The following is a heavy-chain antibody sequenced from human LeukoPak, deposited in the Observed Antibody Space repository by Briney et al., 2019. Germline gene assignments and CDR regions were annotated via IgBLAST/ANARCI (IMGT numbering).Heavy chain of an antibody. CDR1: GFSVSSDY. CDR3: ARVLYGSGSP. D-gene: IGHD3-10*01. V-gene: IGHV3-53*01. Sequence: PGGSLRLSCAASGFSVSSDYINWFRQAPGKGLEWVSVIYSGGSTYYADSVKGRFTISRDNSKNTLYLQMNSLRAEDTAVYYCARVLYGSGSPWGQGTLVTVSS. CDR2: IYSGGST. J-gene: IGHJ5*02.